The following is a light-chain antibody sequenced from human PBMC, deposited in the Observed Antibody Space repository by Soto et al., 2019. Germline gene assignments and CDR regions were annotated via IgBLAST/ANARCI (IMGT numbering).Light chain of an antibody. J-gene: IGKJ2*01. V-gene: IGKV1-16*02. CDR3: KQYNSYPPT. CDR1: QDIRDY. Sequence: DIQMTQSPSSLSASVGDRVTISCRASQDIRDYLAWFQQKPGKPPKTLIYAASRLQPGVPSKFSGSGSGTDFTLAISSLQPEDFATYYCKQYNSYPPTFGQGTRLDI. CDR2: AAS.